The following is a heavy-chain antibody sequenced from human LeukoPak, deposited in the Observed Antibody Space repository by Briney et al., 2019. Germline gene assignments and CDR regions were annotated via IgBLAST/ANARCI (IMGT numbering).Heavy chain of an antibody. CDR3: AKGGYSSGWLFDY. CDR1: GFTFSSYG. J-gene: IGHJ4*02. V-gene: IGHV3-30*18. D-gene: IGHD6-19*01. Sequence: PGRSLRLSCAASGFTFSSYGMHWVRQAPGEGLEWVAVISYDGSNKYYADSVKGRFTISRDNSKNTLYLQMNSLRAEDTAVYYCAKGGYSSGWLFDYWGQGTLVTVSS. CDR2: ISYDGSNK.